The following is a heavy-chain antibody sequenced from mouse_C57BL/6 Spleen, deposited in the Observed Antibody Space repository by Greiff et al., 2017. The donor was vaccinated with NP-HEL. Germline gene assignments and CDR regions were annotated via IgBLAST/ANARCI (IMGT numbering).Heavy chain of an antibody. CDR3: ARSYYDYDVGFAY. J-gene: IGHJ3*01. D-gene: IGHD2-4*01. Sequence: EVKLQESVAELVRPGASVKLSCTASGFNIKNTYMHWVKQRPEQGLEWIGRIDPANGNTKYAPKFQGKATITADTSSNTAYLQLSSLTSEDTAIYYCARSYYDYDVGFAYWGQGTLVTVSA. CDR2: IDPANGNT. V-gene: IGHV14-3*01. CDR1: GFNIKNTY.